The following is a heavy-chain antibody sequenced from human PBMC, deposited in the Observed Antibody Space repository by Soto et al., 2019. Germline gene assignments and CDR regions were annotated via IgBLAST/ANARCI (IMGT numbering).Heavy chain of an antibody. V-gene: IGHV4-4*07. Sequence: QVQLHESGPGLVKPSATLSLTCTVSGDSISSTYWRWVRQPAGRGLEWIGRIYSSGSNNYNPSLASRVTMLVDTSKNQFSLTLRSVTAADTAVYFCARGYESGYTFCHDLWGQGTLVTVSS. CDR2: IYSSGSN. CDR3: ARGYESGYTFCHDL. D-gene: IGHD3-3*01. CDR1: GDSISSTY. J-gene: IGHJ5*02.